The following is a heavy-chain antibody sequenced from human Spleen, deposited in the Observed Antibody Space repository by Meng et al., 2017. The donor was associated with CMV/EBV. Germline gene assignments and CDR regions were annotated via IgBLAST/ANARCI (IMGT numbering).Heavy chain of an antibody. V-gene: IGHV5-51*01. J-gene: IGHJ4*02. CDR2: IYPSDSDT. Sequence: GGSLRLSCKGSGYTFTNYWIVWVRQMPGKGLEWMGIIYPSDSDTKYSPSLQGQVTISADKSISTAYLQWSSLKASDTAMYYCATDLLSGYDPQFDYWGQGTLVTVSS. D-gene: IGHD5-12*01. CDR3: ATDLLSGYDPQFDY. CDR1: GYTFTNYW.